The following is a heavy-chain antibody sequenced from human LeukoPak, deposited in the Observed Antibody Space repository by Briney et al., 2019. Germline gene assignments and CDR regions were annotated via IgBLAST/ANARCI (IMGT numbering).Heavy chain of an antibody. Sequence: PGGSLRLSCAASGFTFSSYEMNWVRQAPGKGLEWVSYISSSGSTIYYADSVKGRFTISRDNAKNSLYLQMNSLRAEDTAVYYCARALHFWSGYYLVYYFDCWGQGTLVTVSS. CDR1: GFTFSSYE. D-gene: IGHD3-3*01. CDR2: ISSSGSTI. J-gene: IGHJ4*02. V-gene: IGHV3-48*03. CDR3: ARALHFWSGYYLVYYFDC.